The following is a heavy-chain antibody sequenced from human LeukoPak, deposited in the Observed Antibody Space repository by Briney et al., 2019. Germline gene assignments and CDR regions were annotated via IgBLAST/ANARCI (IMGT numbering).Heavy chain of an antibody. CDR1: GVSISSYY. J-gene: IGHJ3*02. D-gene: IGHD3-22*01. V-gene: IGHV4-59*01. Sequence: SETLSLTCTVSGVSISSYYWSWIRQPPGKGLEWIGHISDSGDTNYNPSLKSRVTISVDTSKKQFSLKPSSVTTADTAVYYCARDSYYDTSGYFNDTFDMWGQGTLVTVSS. CDR2: ISDSGDT. CDR3: ARDSYYDTSGYFNDTFDM.